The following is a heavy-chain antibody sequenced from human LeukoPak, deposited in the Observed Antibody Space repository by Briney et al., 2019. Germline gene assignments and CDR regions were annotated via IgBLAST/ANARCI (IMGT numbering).Heavy chain of an antibody. J-gene: IGHJ4*02. CDR2: ISSSSSYI. D-gene: IGHD1-1*01. CDR1: GFTFSSYS. CDR3: ARSTTTSLFDY. Sequence: GGSLRLSCAASGFTFSSYSMNWARQAPGKGLEWVSSISSSSSYIYYADSVKGRFTISRDNAKNSLYLQMNSLRAEDTAVYYCARSTTTSLFDYWGQGTLVAVSS. V-gene: IGHV3-21*01.